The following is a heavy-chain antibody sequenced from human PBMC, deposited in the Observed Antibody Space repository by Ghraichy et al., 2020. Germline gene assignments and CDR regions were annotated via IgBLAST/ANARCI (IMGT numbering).Heavy chain of an antibody. J-gene: IGHJ3*02. V-gene: IGHV3-33*01. Sequence: SLRLSCVASGFTFTNYGLHWVRQAPGKGLEWVALIWYDGSDKYYADSVKGRFTISRDSSRNTLSLQMNSLRAEDTALYYCARGGVRTDGYNYAFDIWGQGTMVTVSS. CDR2: IWYDGSDK. D-gene: IGHD5-24*01. CDR3: ARGGVRTDGYNYAFDI. CDR1: GFTFTNYG.